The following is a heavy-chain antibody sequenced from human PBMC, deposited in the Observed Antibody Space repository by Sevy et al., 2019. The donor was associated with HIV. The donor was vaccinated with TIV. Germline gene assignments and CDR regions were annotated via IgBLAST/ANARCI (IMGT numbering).Heavy chain of an antibody. CDR2: ISDSGRST. D-gene: IGHD3-3*01. V-gene: IGHV3-23*01. J-gene: IGHJ6*02. CDR1: GFTFGTYA. Sequence: QLGGSLRLSCAGSGFTFGTYAMTWVRQAPGKGLQWVSVISDSGRSTYYADSVQGRVTISRDNSKNTMHLHMNSLRVEDTATYYCARRPDFGVIIPTGVLDVWGQRTTVTVSS. CDR3: ARRPDFGVIIPTGVLDV.